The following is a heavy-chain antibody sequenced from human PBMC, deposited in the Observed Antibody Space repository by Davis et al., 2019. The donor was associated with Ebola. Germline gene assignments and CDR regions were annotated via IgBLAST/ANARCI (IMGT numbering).Heavy chain of an antibody. D-gene: IGHD2-15*01. CDR3: ARDGPCSGGSCYRPYYYGMDV. J-gene: IGHJ6*02. CDR1: GGTFITYA. CDR2: IIPILGIA. V-gene: IGHV1-69*04. Sequence: AASVKVSCKASGGTFITYAITWVRQAPGQGLEWMGRIIPILGIANYAQKFQGRVTITADKSTSTAYMELSSLRSEDTAVYYCARDGPCSGGSCYRPYYYGMDVWGQGTTVTVSS.